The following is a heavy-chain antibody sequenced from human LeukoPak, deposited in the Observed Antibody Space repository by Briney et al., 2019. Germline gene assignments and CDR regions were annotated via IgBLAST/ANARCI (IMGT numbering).Heavy chain of an antibody. CDR2: ISGSGGST. J-gene: IGHJ4*02. Sequence: GGTLRLSCAASGFTFSSYGMSWVRQAPGKGLEWVSAISGSGGSTYYADSVKGRFTISRDNSKNTLYLQMNSLRAEDTAVYYCAKDQGVIVIGHFDYWGQGTLVTVSS. V-gene: IGHV3-23*01. CDR1: GFTFSSYG. D-gene: IGHD3-22*01. CDR3: AKDQGVIVIGHFDY.